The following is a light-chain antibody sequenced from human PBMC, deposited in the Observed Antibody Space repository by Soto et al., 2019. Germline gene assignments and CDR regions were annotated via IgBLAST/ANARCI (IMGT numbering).Light chain of an antibody. J-gene: IGLJ3*02. V-gene: IGLV2-8*01. CDR2: EVS. CDR3: AAWDDSLSGGV. Sequence: QSVLTQPPSASGSPGQSVTISCTGTTSDVGGYNFVSWYQQHPGKAPKLMIYEVSQRPAGVPDRFSGSKSGTSASLAISGLRSEDEADYYCAAWDDSLSGGVFGGGTKLTVL. CDR1: TSDVGGYNF.